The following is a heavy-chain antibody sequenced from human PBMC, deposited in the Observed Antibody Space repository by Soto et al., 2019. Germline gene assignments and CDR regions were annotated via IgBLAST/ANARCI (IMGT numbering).Heavy chain of an antibody. CDR2: IIPILGIA. D-gene: IGHD2-15*01. CDR1: GGTFSSYT. Sequence: QVQLVQSGAEVKKPGSSVKVSCKASGGTFSSYTISWVRQAPGQGLEWMGRIIPILGIANYAQKFQGRVTITADKSTSTAYMELSSLRSEDTAVYYCARGFGGNHDAFHIWGQGTMVTVSS. V-gene: IGHV1-69*02. CDR3: ARGFGGNHDAFHI. J-gene: IGHJ3*02.